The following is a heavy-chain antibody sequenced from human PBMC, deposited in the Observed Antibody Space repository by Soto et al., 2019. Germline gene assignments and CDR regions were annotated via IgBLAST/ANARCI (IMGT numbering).Heavy chain of an antibody. Sequence: QVQLVESGGGLVKPGGSLRLSCAASGFTFSDYYMSWIRQAPGKGLEWVSYISSSSSYTNYADSVKGRFTISRDNAKNSLYLQMNSLRAEDTAVYYCARVMYSSGWYYFDYWGQGTLVTVSS. CDR2: ISSSSSYT. V-gene: IGHV3-11*06. CDR3: ARVMYSSGWYYFDY. D-gene: IGHD6-19*01. J-gene: IGHJ4*02. CDR1: GFTFSDYY.